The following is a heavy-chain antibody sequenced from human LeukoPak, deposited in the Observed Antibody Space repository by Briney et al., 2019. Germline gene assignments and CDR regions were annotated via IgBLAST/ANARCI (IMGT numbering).Heavy chain of an antibody. CDR1: GYTFTAYC. J-gene: IGHJ5*02. CDR2: IDSKNGDT. Sequence: ASVKVSCKASGYTFTAYCMHWVRQAPGQGLEWMGWIDSKNGDTKYAQKFQSRLTITRDTSIGIAYMELRSLTSDDTAVYYCASEAYCSGSRCSVQRVASWGQGTPVTVSS. V-gene: IGHV1-2*02. D-gene: IGHD2-15*01. CDR3: ASEAYCSGSRCSVQRVAS.